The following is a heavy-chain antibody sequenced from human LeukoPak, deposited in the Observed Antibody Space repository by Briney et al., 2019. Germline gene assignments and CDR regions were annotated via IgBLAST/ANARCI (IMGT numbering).Heavy chain of an antibody. CDR3: AKDLPNWGGFDY. J-gene: IGHJ4*02. D-gene: IGHD7-27*01. V-gene: IGHV3-9*01. CDR1: GFTFDDYA. CDR2: ISWNSGSI. Sequence: PGGSLRLSCAASGFTFDDYAMHWVRHAPGKGLEWVSGISWNSGSIGYADSVKGRFTISRDNAKNSLYLQMNSLRAEDTALYYCAKDLPNWGGFDYWGQGTLVTVSS.